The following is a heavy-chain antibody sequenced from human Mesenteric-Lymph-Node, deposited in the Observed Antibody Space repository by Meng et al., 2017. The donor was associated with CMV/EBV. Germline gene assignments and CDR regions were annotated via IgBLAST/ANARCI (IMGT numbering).Heavy chain of an antibody. J-gene: IGHJ4*02. CDR2: TRNKANSYTT. CDR1: GFTFSDHY. Sequence: GESLKISCAVSGFTFSDHYMDWVRQAPGKGLEWVGRTRNKANSYTTEYAASVKGRFTISRDDSKNTLYLQMNSLKTEDTAVYYCTTVEVDIVVVPAAPKDDYWGQGTLVTVSS. V-gene: IGHV3-72*01. CDR3: TTVEVDIVVVPAAPKDDY. D-gene: IGHD2-2*03.